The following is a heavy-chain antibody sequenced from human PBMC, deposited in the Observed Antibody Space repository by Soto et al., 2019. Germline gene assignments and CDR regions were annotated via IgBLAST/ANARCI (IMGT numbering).Heavy chain of an antibody. CDR1: GDSLRSGEYY. Sequence: QVQLQESGPGLVKPSQTLSLTCSVSGDSLRSGEYYWTWIRQSPGKGLEWIGFILYGGSTKYNPSPGGRPNLAVDRSKNPFPPRLGPGTSPGTARYFLARGWDQKKTGTTAGFRPWGPGTLVTVSS. CDR2: ILYGGST. V-gene: IGHV4-30-4*01. D-gene: IGHD1-1*01. CDR3: ARGWDQKKTGTTAGFRP. J-gene: IGHJ5*02.